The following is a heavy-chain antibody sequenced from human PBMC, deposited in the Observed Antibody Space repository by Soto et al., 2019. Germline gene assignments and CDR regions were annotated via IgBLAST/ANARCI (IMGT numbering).Heavy chain of an antibody. CDR3: ASRGYCSGGSCYSNWFDP. V-gene: IGHV4-34*01. J-gene: IGHJ5*02. CDR1: GGSFSGYY. CDR2: INHSGST. D-gene: IGHD2-15*01. Sequence: PSETLSLTCAVYGGSFSGYYWSWIRQPPGKGLEWIGEINHSGSTNYNPSLKSRVTISVDTSKNQFSLKLSSVTAADTAVYYCASRGYCSGGSCYSNWFDPWGQGTLVTVSS.